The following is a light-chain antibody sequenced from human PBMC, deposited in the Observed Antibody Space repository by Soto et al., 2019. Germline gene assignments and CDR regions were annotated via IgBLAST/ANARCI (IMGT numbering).Light chain of an antibody. Sequence: QSALTQPPSVSGSPGQSVTISCTGTSSDVGSYNRVSWYQQPPGTAPKLMIYEVTNRPSGVPVRFSGSKSANTASLTISGLAAEDEADYYCTSYTSGRIWVFGRGTKLTVL. CDR2: EVT. CDR1: SSDVGSYNR. J-gene: IGLJ3*02. V-gene: IGLV2-18*02. CDR3: TSYTSGRIWV.